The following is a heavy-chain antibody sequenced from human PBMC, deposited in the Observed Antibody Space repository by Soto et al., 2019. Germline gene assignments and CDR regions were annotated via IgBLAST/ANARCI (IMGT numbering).Heavy chain of an antibody. J-gene: IGHJ4*02. V-gene: IGHV3-23*01. CDR2: ISGSGGST. Sequence: GGSLRLSCAASGFTFSSYAMSWVRQAPGKGLEWVSAISGSGGSTYYADSVKGRFTISRDNSKNTLYLQMNSLRAEDTAVYYCAKYGGELPGGYYFDYWGQGTLVTVSS. CDR1: GFTFSSYA. D-gene: IGHD1-26*01. CDR3: AKYGGELPGGYYFDY.